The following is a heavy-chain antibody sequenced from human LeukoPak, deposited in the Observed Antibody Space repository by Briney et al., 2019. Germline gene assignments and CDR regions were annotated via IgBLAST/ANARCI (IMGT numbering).Heavy chain of an antibody. D-gene: IGHD3-22*01. CDR1: GGSLSDHD. J-gene: IGHJ4*02. CDR2: INHRGAT. Sequence: SETLSLTCAVFGGSLSDHDWSWIRQPPGKGLEWIGEINHRGATNYNPSLKSRVTLSLDTSKNQVSLKLNSLTAADTAVYYCARGKGDLSMIVMIVTAVEFYFDSWGPGTPVTVS. V-gene: IGHV4-34*01. CDR3: ARGKGDLSMIVMIVTAVEFYFDS.